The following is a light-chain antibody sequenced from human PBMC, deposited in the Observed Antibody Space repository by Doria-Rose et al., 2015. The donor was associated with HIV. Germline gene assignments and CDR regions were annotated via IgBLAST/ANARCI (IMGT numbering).Light chain of an antibody. V-gene: IGKV1-39*01. CDR3: QQSFSTPRT. CDR2: AAS. J-gene: IGKJ1*01. Sequence: TQSPSSLSASVGDRVTITCRASQNINRFLNWYRQKPGKVPKVLIYAASSSQSGVPSRFSGSGSGTDFTLTISSLQPEDFATYYCQQSFSTPRTFGQGTKVEI. CDR1: QNINRF.